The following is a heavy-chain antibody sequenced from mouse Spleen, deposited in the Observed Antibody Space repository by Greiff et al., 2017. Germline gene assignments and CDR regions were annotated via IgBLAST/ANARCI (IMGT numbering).Heavy chain of an antibody. CDR2: INPNNGGT. V-gene: IGHV1-26*01. J-gene: IGHJ4*01. CDR3: AIYYGPYYYAMDY. CDR1: GYTFTDYY. D-gene: IGHD2-1*01. Sequence: EVQLQQSGPELVKPGASVKISCKASGYTFTDYYMNWVKQSHGKSLEWIGDINPNNGGTSYNQKFKGKATLTVDKSSSTAYMELRSLTSEDSAVYYCAIYYGPYYYAMDYWGQGTSVTVSS.